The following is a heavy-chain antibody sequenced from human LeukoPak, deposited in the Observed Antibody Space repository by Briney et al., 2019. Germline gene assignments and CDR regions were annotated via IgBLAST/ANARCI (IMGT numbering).Heavy chain of an antibody. V-gene: IGHV3-53*01. CDR1: GFIVSSNY. CDR2: IYSGGST. Sequence: GGSLRLSCAASGFIVSSNYMSWVRQAPGKGLEWVSVIYSGGSTYYADSVKGRFTISRDNSKNTLYLQMNSLRAEDTAVYYCAKANYGDPSSHFDYWGQGTLVTVSS. D-gene: IGHD4-17*01. CDR3: AKANYGDPSSHFDY. J-gene: IGHJ4*02.